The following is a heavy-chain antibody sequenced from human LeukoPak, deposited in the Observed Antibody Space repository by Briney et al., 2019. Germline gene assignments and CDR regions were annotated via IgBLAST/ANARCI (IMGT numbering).Heavy chain of an antibody. CDR3: ARHSSGWYGGFDP. D-gene: IGHD6-19*01. CDR1: GGSFSGYY. CDR2: INHSGST. Sequence: SETLSLTCAVYGGSFSGYYWSWIRQPPGKGLEWIGEINHSGSTNYNPSLKSRVTISVDTSKNQFSLKLSSVTAADTAVYYCARHSSGWYGGFDPWGQGTLVTVSS. V-gene: IGHV4-34*01. J-gene: IGHJ5*02.